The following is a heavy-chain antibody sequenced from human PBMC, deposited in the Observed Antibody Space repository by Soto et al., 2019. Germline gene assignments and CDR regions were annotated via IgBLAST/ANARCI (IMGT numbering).Heavy chain of an antibody. CDR2: INAGNGNT. CDR1: GYTFTSYA. V-gene: IGHV1-3*01. J-gene: IGHJ6*02. Sequence: ASVKVSCKASGYTFTSYAMHWVRQAPGQRIEWMGWINAGNGNTKYSQKFQGRVTITRDTSASTAYMKLSSLRSEDTAVYYCARMYAVAGTPNYYYYGMDVWGQGTTVTVSS. D-gene: IGHD6-19*01. CDR3: ARMYAVAGTPNYYYYGMDV.